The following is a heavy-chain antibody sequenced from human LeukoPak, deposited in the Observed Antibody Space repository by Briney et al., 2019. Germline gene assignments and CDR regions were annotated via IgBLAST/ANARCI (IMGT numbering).Heavy chain of an antibody. J-gene: IGHJ4*02. V-gene: IGHV3-21*01. Sequence: GGSLRLSCAASGFTFSSYSMNWVRQAPGKGLEWVSSISSSSSYIYYADSVKGRFTISRDNAKNSLYLQMNSLRAEDTAVYYCAIGLRIASPPVDCWGQGTLVTVSS. CDR1: GFTFSSYS. CDR3: AIGLRIASPPVDC. D-gene: IGHD6-13*01. CDR2: ISSSSSYI.